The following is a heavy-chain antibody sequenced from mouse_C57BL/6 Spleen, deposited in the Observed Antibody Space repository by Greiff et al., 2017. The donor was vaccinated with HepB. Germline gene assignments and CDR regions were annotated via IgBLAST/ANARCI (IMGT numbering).Heavy chain of an antibody. CDR1: GYTFTSYW. Sequence: QVQLQQSGAELAKPGASVTLSCKASGYTFTSYWMHWVKQRPGQGLEWIGYINPSSGYTKNNQKFKDKATLTAYKSSSTAYMQLSSLTYEDSAVYYCARRITTVVATRDYYAMDYWGQGTSVTVSS. D-gene: IGHD1-1*01. CDR2: INPSSGYT. J-gene: IGHJ4*01. V-gene: IGHV1-7*01. CDR3: ARRITTVVATRDYYAMDY.